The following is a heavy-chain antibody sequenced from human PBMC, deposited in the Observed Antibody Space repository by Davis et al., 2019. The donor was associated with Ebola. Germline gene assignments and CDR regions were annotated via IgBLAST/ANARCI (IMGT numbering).Heavy chain of an antibody. CDR1: GYTFTNYA. CDR3: ARGDEMATITGFDY. CDR2: ISAYNGNT. J-gene: IGHJ4*02. Sequence: ASVKVSCKASGYTFTNYAFSWVRQAPGQGLEWMGWISAYNGNTNYAQKRQGRVTMTTDTSTSTAYMELRSLRSDDTAVYYCARGDEMATITGFDYWGQGTLVTVSS. V-gene: IGHV1-18*01. D-gene: IGHD5-24*01.